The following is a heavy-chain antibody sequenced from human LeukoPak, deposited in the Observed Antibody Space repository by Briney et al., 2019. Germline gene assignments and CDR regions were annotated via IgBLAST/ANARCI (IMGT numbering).Heavy chain of an antibody. Sequence: GASVKVSCKASGYTFTSYGISWVRQAPGQGLEWMGWISAYNGNTNYAQKLQGRVTMTTDTSTSTAYMELRSLRSDDTAVYYCARTVRSGYYIVNNWFDPWGQGTLVTVSS. CDR2: ISAYNGNT. V-gene: IGHV1-18*01. D-gene: IGHD3-3*01. J-gene: IGHJ5*02. CDR1: GYTFTSYG. CDR3: ARTVRSGYYIVNNWFDP.